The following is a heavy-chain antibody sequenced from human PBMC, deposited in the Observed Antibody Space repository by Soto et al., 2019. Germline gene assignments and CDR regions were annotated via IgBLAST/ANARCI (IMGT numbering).Heavy chain of an antibody. Sequence: GGSLRLSCSASGFIFSESTIYWVRQVPGKGLEAISAVSTSGRSTYYADSVKDRFTISRDNSKNTLFLQMGSMRPEDTAIYYCVKQAHGLDGVAFDYWGQGTQVTVSS. CDR2: VSTSGRST. D-gene: IGHD2-15*01. CDR3: VKQAHGLDGVAFDY. V-gene: IGHV3-64D*06. J-gene: IGHJ4*02. CDR1: GFIFSEST.